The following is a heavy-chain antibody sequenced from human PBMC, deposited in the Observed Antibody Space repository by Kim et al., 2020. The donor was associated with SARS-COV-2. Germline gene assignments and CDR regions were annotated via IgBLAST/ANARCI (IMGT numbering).Heavy chain of an antibody. CDR3: ARPVEPGAFDI. D-gene: IGHD1-26*01. Sequence: RYSPSFQGQVTISADKSISTAYLQWSSLKASDTAMYYCARPVEPGAFDIWGQGTMVTVSS. V-gene: IGHV5-51*01. J-gene: IGHJ3*02.